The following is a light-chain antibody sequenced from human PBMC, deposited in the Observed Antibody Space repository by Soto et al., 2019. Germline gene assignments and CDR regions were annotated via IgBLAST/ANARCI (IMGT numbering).Light chain of an antibody. CDR1: QSVSPSS. V-gene: IGKV3-20*01. CDR2: GAS. CDR3: QQFAGS. Sequence: EILLTQSPGTLSLSPGERATLSCRASQSVSPSSIAWYQQRPGQSPRLLIYGASSRATGIPDRFSGRGSGTDFTLIISRLEPEDFAVYYCQQFAGSFGGGTKVDI. J-gene: IGKJ4*02.